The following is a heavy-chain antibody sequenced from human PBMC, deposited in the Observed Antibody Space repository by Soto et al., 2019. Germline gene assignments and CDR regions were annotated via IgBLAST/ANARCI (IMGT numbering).Heavy chain of an antibody. Sequence: ASVKVSCKASGYTFTSYGISWVRQAPGQGLEWMGWISAYNGNTNYAQKLQGRVTMTTGTSTSTAYMELRSLRSDDTAVYYCARVEVVPDAFDIWGQGTMVTVSS. D-gene: IGHD2-21*01. V-gene: IGHV1-18*01. CDR2: ISAYNGNT. J-gene: IGHJ3*02. CDR1: GYTFTSYG. CDR3: ARVEVVPDAFDI.